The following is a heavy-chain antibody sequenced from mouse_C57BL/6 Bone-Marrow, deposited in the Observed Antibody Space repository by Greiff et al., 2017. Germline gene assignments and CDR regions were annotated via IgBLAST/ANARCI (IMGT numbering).Heavy chain of an antibody. D-gene: IGHD4-1*01. J-gene: IGHJ3*01. CDR2: IDPENGDT. CDR3: TTVVLTGPFAY. V-gene: IGHV14-4*01. CDR1: GFNIKDDY. Sequence: EVQLQQSGAELVRPGASVKLSCTASGFNIKDDYMHWVKQRPEQGLEWIGWIDPENGDTEYASKFQGKATITAETSSNTAYLQLSSLTSEDTAVYYCTTVVLTGPFAYWGQGTLVTVSA.